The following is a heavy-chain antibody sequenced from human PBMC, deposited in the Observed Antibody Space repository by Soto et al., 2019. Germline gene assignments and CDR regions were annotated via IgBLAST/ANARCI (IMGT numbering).Heavy chain of an antibody. J-gene: IGHJ4*02. D-gene: IGHD2-15*01. Sequence: EVQRVESGGDLVQPGGSLRLSCAASGVTFSSYWFYWVRQAQGKGLVWVSRINSDGSDPRYADSVKGRFTISRDNAKKTVYLQMNSLRAEDTAVYYWIRRYCSGGLCYSFDYWGPGTLVTVS. CDR3: IRRYCSGGLCYSFDY. CDR2: INSDGSDP. CDR1: GVTFSSYW. V-gene: IGHV3-74*01.